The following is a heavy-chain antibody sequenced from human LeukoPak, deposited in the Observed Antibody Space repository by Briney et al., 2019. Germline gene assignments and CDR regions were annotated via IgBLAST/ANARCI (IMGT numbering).Heavy chain of an antibody. Sequence: PGGSLRLSCAASGFTFSSYAMHWVRQAPGKGLEWVAVISYDGSNKYYADSVKGRFTISRDNSKNTLYLQMNSLRAEDTAVYYCARGQLSPLMGAFDIWGQGTMVTVSS. CDR3: ARGQLSPLMGAFDI. CDR1: GFTFSSYA. D-gene: IGHD2-8*01. V-gene: IGHV3-30-3*01. J-gene: IGHJ3*02. CDR2: ISYDGSNK.